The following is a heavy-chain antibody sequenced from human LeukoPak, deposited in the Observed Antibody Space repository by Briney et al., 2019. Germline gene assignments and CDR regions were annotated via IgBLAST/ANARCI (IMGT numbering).Heavy chain of an antibody. D-gene: IGHD1-26*01. V-gene: IGHV3-15*04. Sequence: GGSLRLSCEASGFTFRNAWMSWVRQAPGKGLEWVGRIESKTDGGTTDYAAPVRGRFTISSDDSKNTLYLQMNSLKTEDTAVYYCTRRYIVGATDMFDYWGQGTLVTVSS. CDR1: GFTFRNAW. CDR2: IESKTDGGTT. CDR3: TRRYIVGATDMFDY. J-gene: IGHJ4*02.